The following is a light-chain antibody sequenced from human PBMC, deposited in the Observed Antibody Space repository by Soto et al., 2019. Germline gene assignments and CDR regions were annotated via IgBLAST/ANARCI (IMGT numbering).Light chain of an antibody. CDR2: DAS. CDR1: QSISSW. J-gene: IGKJ4*01. Sequence: DIQMTQSPSTLSASVGDRVTITCRASQSISSWLAWYQQKPGKAPKLLIFDASSLESGTPSRFSGGGSGPDFTLTISSLQPEDFATYYCQQTYSTLLTFGGGTKVDIK. CDR3: QQTYSTLLT. V-gene: IGKV1-5*01.